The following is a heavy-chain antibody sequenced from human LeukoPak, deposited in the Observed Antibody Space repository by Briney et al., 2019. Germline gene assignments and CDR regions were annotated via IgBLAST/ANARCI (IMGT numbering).Heavy chain of an antibody. CDR2: IYYSGST. CDR1: GGSISNSNYY. Sequence: SETLSLTCSVSGGSISNSNYYWGWIRLPPGKGMEWIGTIYYSGSTNYNPSLKSRLTISVHTSKNQFSLKLSSVTAADTAVYYCAGLPRLYYYYYMDVWGKGTTVTVSS. D-gene: IGHD6-25*01. CDR3: AGLPRLYYYYYMDV. J-gene: IGHJ6*03. V-gene: IGHV4-39*01.